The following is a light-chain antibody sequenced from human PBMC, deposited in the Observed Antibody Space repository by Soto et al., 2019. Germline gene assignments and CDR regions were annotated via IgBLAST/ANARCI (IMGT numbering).Light chain of an antibody. CDR3: ATWDEALGGRV. J-gene: IGLJ3*02. CDR2: TTA. CDR1: NSSIGNHC. Sequence: QSVLPQPPSASGTPGQRLTISCSGINSSIGNHCLYSHHHVPVTAPRLIFYTTAQRPSRVPDRFSDSKSGASASMAISGPRSDDSVDYCCATWDEALGGRVFGGG. V-gene: IGLV1-47*01.